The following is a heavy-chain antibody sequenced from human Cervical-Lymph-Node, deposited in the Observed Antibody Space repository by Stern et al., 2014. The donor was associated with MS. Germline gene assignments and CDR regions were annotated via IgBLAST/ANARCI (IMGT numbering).Heavy chain of an antibody. CDR2: IYYSGST. D-gene: IGHD2-2*01. CDR1: GGSINSGDYY. CDR3: ASANCSSTSCPNWFDP. J-gene: IGHJ5*02. V-gene: IGHV4-30-4*01. Sequence: QVQLVESGPGLVKPSQTLSLTCTVSGGSINSGDYYWSWIRQPPGKGLEWIGYIYYSGSTYYNPSLKSRVPLSVDTSTNQFSLKLSSVTAADTAVYYCASANCSSTSCPNWFDPWGQGALVTVSS.